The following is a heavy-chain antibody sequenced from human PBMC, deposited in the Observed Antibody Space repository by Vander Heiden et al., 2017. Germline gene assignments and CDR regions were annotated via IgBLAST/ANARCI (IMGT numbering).Heavy chain of an antibody. V-gene: IGHV3-11*01. Sequence: QVQLVESGGGLVKPGGSLRLPCGAPGSTFSDYYMSWIRQAPGKGLEWVSSISSSGSTIYYADSVKGRFTISRDNAKNSLYLQMNSLRAEDTAVYYCARSLTTVTTGGIYWGQGTLVTVSS. CDR1: GSTFSDYY. CDR3: ARSLTTVTTGGIY. CDR2: ISSSGSTI. D-gene: IGHD4-17*01. J-gene: IGHJ4*02.